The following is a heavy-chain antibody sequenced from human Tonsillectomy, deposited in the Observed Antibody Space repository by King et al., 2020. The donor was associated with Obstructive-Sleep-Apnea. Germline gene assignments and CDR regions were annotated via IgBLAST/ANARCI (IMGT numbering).Heavy chain of an antibody. V-gene: IGHV2-5*02. CDR3: AHRSSGGPSGFDY. J-gene: IGHJ4*02. D-gene: IGHD6-19*01. CDR1: GCSLSTSGVG. CDR2: HYWDVYK. Sequence: TLKESGPTLVKPTQTLTLNCTFSGCSLSTSGVGVGWFRQAPLKSLEWLALHYWDVYKRYSPSLKSRLTITKDTSENQVVLTMINMDPVDTATYYCAHRSSGGPSGFDYWGQGTLVTVSS.